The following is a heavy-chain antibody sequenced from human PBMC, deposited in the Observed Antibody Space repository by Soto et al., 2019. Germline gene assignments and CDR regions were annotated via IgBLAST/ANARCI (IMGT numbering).Heavy chain of an antibody. V-gene: IGHV4-59*01. J-gene: IGHJ6*02. CDR2: IHCSGST. CDR1: GGSISSYY. CDR3: ARSRYQWLRPYYYGMDV. Sequence: QVQLQESGPGLVKPSETLSLTCTVSGGSISSYYWSWIRQSPGKGLEWIGYIHCSGSTKSNPSLKRRVSISVDTSRNQVSLKLSSVTAADSAVYFCARSRYQWLRPYYYGMDVWGQGTTVNVSS. D-gene: IGHD2-8*01.